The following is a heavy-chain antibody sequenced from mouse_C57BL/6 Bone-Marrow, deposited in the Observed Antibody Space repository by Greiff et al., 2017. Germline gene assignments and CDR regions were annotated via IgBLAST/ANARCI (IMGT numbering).Heavy chain of an antibody. CDR3: ARPLWRGYFDV. J-gene: IGHJ1*03. CDR2: ISNLAYSI. Sequence: DVHLVESGGGLVQPGGSLKLSCAASGFTFSDYGMAWVRQAPRKGPEWVAFISNLAYSIYYADTVTGRFTISRENAKNTLYREMSSLRSEDTAMYYCARPLWRGYFDVWGTGTTVTVSS. V-gene: IGHV5-15*01. D-gene: IGHD6-1*01. CDR1: GFTFSDYG.